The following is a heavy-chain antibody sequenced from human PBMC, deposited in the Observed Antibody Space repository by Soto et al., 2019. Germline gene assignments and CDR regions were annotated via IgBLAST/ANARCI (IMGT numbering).Heavy chain of an antibody. CDR2: INERGST. D-gene: IGHD3-10*01. CDR1: GGSFSGYY. Sequence: QVQLQQWGAGLLKPSETLSLTCAVYGGSFSGYYWNWIRQPPGKGLEWIGEINERGSTNYNPXXXXXXXXXXXXXXXXXXXXXXXXXXXXXXXXXXXXXXXXWYGXLXRRGDHYYYMDXWG. J-gene: IGHJ6*03. CDR3: XXXXXXWYGXLXRRGDHYYYMDX. V-gene: IGHV4-34*01.